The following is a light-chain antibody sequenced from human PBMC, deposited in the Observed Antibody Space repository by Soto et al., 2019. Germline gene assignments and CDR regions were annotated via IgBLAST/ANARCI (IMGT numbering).Light chain of an antibody. CDR1: QTLNTY. Sequence: DVQLTQSPSSLSSSVGDRDTITCRASQTLNTYLNWYQHKPGQAPKFLIFASSSLETGVPSRFSGSASGTDFTLTIDNLQPEDFATYFCHQAYSFPWTFGQGTKVE. CDR3: HQAYSFPWT. V-gene: IGKV1-39*01. CDR2: ASS. J-gene: IGKJ1*01.